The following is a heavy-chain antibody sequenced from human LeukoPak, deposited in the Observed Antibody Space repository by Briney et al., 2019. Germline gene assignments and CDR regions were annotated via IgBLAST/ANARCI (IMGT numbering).Heavy chain of an antibody. Sequence: PSETLSLTCGVYGGSFSGYYWSWIRQPPGKGLEWIGDINHSGSTNYNPSLKSRVTISVDTSKNQFSLKLSSVTAADTAVYYCARAIVVPAAPPYYFDYWGQGTLVTVSS. CDR3: ARAIVVPAAPPYYFDY. CDR1: GGSFSGYY. V-gene: IGHV4-34*01. CDR2: INHSGST. J-gene: IGHJ4*02. D-gene: IGHD2-2*01.